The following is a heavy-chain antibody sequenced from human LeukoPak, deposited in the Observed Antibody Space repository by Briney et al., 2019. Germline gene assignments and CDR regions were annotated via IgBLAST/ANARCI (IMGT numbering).Heavy chain of an antibody. CDR1: GGSISSYY. Sequence: SETLSLTCTVSGGSISSYYWSWSRQPPGKGLEWIGYIYYSGSTNYNPSLKSRVTISVDTSKNQFSLKLSSVTAADTAVYYCARELGSGWYSNWFDPWGQGTLVTVSS. J-gene: IGHJ5*02. V-gene: IGHV4-59*01. CDR3: ARELGSGWYSNWFDP. D-gene: IGHD6-19*01. CDR2: IYYSGST.